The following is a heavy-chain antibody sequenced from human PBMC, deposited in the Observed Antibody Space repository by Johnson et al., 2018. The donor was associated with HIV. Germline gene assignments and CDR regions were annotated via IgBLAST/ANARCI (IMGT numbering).Heavy chain of an antibody. V-gene: IGHV3-30*03. D-gene: IGHD5-12*01. CDR1: GFTFTSYG. CDR2: ISYDESNK. Sequence: QVQLVESGGGVVQPGGSLRLSCAASGFTFTSYGMHWVRQAPGKGLEWVAVISYDESNKYYADSVKGRFTISRDNSKNTLYLQMNSLRTEDTAVYYCVAPRESRIGYDLDAFDIWGQGTMVTVSS. CDR3: VAPRESRIGYDLDAFDI. J-gene: IGHJ3*02.